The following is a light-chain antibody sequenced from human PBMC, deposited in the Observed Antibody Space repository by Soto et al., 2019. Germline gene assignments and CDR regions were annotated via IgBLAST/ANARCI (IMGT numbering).Light chain of an antibody. J-gene: IGKJ1*01. Sequence: EIVMTQSPATLSVSPGERATLYCRASQSVSSNLAWYQQKPGQAPRLLIYGGSSRATGIPVRFSGSGSETDFTLTITRLEPEDFAVYYCQQYSSSRTFGQGTKVDIK. CDR1: QSVSSN. V-gene: IGKV3-20*01. CDR3: QQYSSSRT. CDR2: GGS.